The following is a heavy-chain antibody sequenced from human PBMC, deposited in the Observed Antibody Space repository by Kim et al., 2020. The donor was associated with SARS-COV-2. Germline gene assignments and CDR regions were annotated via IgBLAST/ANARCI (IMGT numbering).Heavy chain of an antibody. CDR1: GFTFSSYS. V-gene: IGHV3-48*02. J-gene: IGHJ3*02. CDR2: ISSSSSTI. Sequence: GGSLRLSCAASGFTFSSYSMNWVRQAPGKGLEWVSYISSSSSTIYYADSVKGRFTISRDNAKNSLYLQMNSLRDEDTAVYYCARDFPLVVPAAEYDAFDIWGQGTMVTVSS. D-gene: IGHD2-2*01. CDR3: ARDFPLVVPAAEYDAFDI.